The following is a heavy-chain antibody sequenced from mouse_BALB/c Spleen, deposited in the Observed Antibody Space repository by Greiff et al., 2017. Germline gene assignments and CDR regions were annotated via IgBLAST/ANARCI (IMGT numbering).Heavy chain of an antibody. CDR2: IDPANGNT. D-gene: IGHD2-4*01. V-gene: IGHV14-3*02. J-gene: IGHJ3*01. CDR3: ARDLLRPGSFAY. Sequence: EVQLQQSGAELVKPGASVKLSCTASGFNIKDTYMHWVKQRPEQGLEWIGRIDPANGNTKYDPKFQGKATITADTSSNTAYLQLSSLTSEDTAVYYCARDLLRPGSFAYWGQGTLVTVSA. CDR1: GFNIKDTY.